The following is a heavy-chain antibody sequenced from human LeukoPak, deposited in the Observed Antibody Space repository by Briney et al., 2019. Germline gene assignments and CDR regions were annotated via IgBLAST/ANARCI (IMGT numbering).Heavy chain of an antibody. V-gene: IGHV1-69*13. J-gene: IGHJ6*03. CDR1: GGTFSCYA. CDR3: AREVGGTGTTPEDPDYYYYMDV. D-gene: IGHD1-1*01. CDR2: INPIFGTA. Sequence: SVQVSCKGTGGTFSCYAINWLRQPPSQGLEWMGVINPIFGTANYAHTFHGRATITADESTSTAYMELSSLRSEDTGVYYCAREVGGTGTTPEDPDYYYYMDVWGKGTRVTVSS.